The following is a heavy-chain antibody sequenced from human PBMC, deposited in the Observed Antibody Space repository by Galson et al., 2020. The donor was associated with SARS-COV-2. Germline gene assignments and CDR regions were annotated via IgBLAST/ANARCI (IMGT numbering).Heavy chain of an antibody. CDR2: MYYSGST. V-gene: IGHV4-30-4*01. J-gene: IGHJ4*02. D-gene: IGHD1-7*01. Sequence: ETSETLSLTCTVSGGSISSGGFYWSWIRQPPGKGLEWIGYMYYSGSTYLNPPLKSRVTISVDTSKNQFSLRLSSVTATDTAVYYCARSRNFYFDSWGQGTLVTVSS. CDR3: ARSRNFYFDS. CDR1: GGSISSGGFY.